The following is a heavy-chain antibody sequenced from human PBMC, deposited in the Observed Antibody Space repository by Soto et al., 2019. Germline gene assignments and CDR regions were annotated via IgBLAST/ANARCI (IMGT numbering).Heavy chain of an antibody. CDR2: IIPIFGTA. J-gene: IGHJ4*02. CDR1: GGPFSNYA. CDR3: ASARTIFGVVSQFDY. V-gene: IGHV1-69*13. Sequence: GASVKVSCKASGGPFSNYAISWVRQAPGQGLEWMGGIIPIFGTANYAQKFQGRVTVTADESTSTAYMELSSLRSEDTAVYYCASARTIFGVVSQFDYWGQGTLVTVSS. D-gene: IGHD3-3*01.